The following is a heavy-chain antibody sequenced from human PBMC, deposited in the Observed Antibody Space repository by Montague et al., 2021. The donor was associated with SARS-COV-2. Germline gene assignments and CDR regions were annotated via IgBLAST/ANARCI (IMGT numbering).Heavy chain of an antibody. Sequence: SETLYLNCAVYGGSFSGYYWSWIRQPPGKGLEWIGEINHSGSTNYNPSLKSRVTISVDTSKNQFSLKLSSVTAADTAVYYCARVRYYGSGTSLGMDVWGQGTTVTVSS. V-gene: IGHV4-34*01. D-gene: IGHD3-10*01. CDR2: INHSGST. CDR3: ARVRYYGSGTSLGMDV. CDR1: GGSFSGYY. J-gene: IGHJ6*02.